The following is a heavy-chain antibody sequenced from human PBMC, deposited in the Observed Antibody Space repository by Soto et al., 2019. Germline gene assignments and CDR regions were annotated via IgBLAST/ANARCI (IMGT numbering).Heavy chain of an antibody. CDR2: ISSSSSTI. Sequence: GGSLRLSCAASGFTFSSYSMNWVRQAPGKGLEWVSYISSSSSTIYYAVSVKGRFTISRDNAKNSLYLQMNSLRAEDTAVYYCARGTLRGYSYGYAFDIWGQGTMVTVSS. J-gene: IGHJ3*02. CDR3: ARGTLRGYSYGYAFDI. V-gene: IGHV3-48*04. D-gene: IGHD5-18*01. CDR1: GFTFSSYS.